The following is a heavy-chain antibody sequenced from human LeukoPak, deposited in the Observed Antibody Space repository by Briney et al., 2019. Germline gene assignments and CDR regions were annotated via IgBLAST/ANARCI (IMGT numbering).Heavy chain of an antibody. CDR2: INHNSGAT. V-gene: IGHV1-2*02. CDR3: ARGTRDGYNLGPPGFDY. J-gene: IGHJ4*02. Sequence: ASVKVSCKASGYTFTGYYMHWVRQAPGQGLEWMGWINHNSGATNYAQKFQGRVTMTRDTSISTAYMELSRLRSDDTAVYYCARGTRDGYNLGPPGFDYWGQGTLVTVSS. D-gene: IGHD5-24*01. CDR1: GYTFTGYY.